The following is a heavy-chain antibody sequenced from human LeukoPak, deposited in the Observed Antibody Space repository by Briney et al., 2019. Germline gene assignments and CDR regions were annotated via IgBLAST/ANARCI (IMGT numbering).Heavy chain of an antibody. CDR1: GGSISSSSYY. V-gene: IGHV4-39*01. CDR2: IYYSGST. Sequence: PSETLSLTCTVSGGSISSSSYYWGWIRQPPGKGLEWIGSIYYSGSTYYNPSLKSRVTISVDTSKNQLSLKLSSVTAADTAVYYCASSFSGPEFIAARHDAFDIWGQGTMVTVSS. J-gene: IGHJ3*02. CDR3: ASSFSGPEFIAARHDAFDI. D-gene: IGHD6-6*01.